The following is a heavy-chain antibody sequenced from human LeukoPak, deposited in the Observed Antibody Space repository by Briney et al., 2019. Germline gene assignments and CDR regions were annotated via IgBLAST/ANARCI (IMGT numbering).Heavy chain of an antibody. V-gene: IGHV3-23*01. Sequence: GGSLRLSCAASGFTISDYYMSWIRQAPGKGLEWDSVISGSGGSTYYADSVKGRFTISRDNSKNTLYLQMNSLRAEDTAVYYCAREGGFTGYGSSWYEDVFVYWGQGTLVIVSS. D-gene: IGHD6-13*01. J-gene: IGHJ4*02. CDR3: AREGGFTGYGSSWYEDVFVY. CDR2: ISGSGGST. CDR1: GFTISDYY.